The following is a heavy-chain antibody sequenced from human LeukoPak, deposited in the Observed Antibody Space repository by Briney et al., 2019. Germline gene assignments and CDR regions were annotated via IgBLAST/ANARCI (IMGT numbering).Heavy chain of an antibody. Sequence: PGGSLRLSCAASGFTFSGSAIHWVRQASGKGLKWVGRIRSKANTYATTYAASVKGRFTISRDDSKNTAYLQMNSLKTEDTAVYYCTSDRYNWNLAHAFDIWGQGTMVTVSS. CDR3: TSDRYNWNLAHAFDI. J-gene: IGHJ3*02. V-gene: IGHV3-73*01. CDR1: GFTFSGSA. CDR2: IRSKANTYAT. D-gene: IGHD1-7*01.